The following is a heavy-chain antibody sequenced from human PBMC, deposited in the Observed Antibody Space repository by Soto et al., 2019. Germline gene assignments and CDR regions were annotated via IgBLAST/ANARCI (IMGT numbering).Heavy chain of an antibody. CDR3: ASSLYDFWSGYHTNNWFDP. CDR2: IIPIFGTA. V-gene: IGHV1-69*13. Sequence: SVKVSCKASGGTLSSYAISRVRQAPGQGLEWMGGIIPIFGTANYAQKFQGRVTITADESTSTAYMELSSLRSEDTAVYYCASSLYDFWSGYHTNNWFDPWGQGTLVTVSS. CDR1: GGTLSSYA. D-gene: IGHD3-3*01. J-gene: IGHJ5*02.